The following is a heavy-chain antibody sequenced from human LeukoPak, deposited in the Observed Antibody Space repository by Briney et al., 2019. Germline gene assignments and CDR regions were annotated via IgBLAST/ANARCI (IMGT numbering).Heavy chain of an antibody. CDR2: IYTSGST. CDR3: ARRSSWYRYNWFDP. J-gene: IGHJ5*02. CDR1: GGSISSGSYY. V-gene: IGHV4-61*02. Sequence: SETLSLTCTVSGGSISSGSYYWSWIRQPAGKGLEWIGRIYTSGSTNYNPSLKSRVTISVDTSKNQFSLKLSSVTAADTAVYYCARRSSWYRYNWFDPWGQGTLVTVSS. D-gene: IGHD6-13*01.